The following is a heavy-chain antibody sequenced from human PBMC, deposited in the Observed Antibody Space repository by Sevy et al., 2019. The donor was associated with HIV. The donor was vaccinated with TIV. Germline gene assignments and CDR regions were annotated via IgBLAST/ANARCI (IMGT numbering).Heavy chain of an antibody. V-gene: IGHV4-59*08. CDR1: GVSITSLY. J-gene: IGHJ4*02. Sequence: SETLFLTCTVSGVSITSLYWNWIRQPPGKGLEWIANIYYNGHINYNPSLKSRVTLSLDTSKNQFSLRRSSVTAADTAMYYCAGENAWGRGYSWGQGTLVTVSS. CDR3: AGENAWGRGYS. CDR2: IYYNGHI. D-gene: IGHD1-26*01.